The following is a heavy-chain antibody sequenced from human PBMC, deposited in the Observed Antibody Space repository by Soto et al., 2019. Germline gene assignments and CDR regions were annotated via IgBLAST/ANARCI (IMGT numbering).Heavy chain of an antibody. J-gene: IGHJ6*02. Sequence: SVKVSCKASGGTFSSYAISWVRQAPGQGLEWMGGIIPIFGTANYAQKFQGSVTITADESTSTAYMELSSLRSEDTAVYYCARVGATRLYYYYGMDVWGQGTTVTVSS. V-gene: IGHV1-69*13. CDR1: GGTFSSYA. D-gene: IGHD1-26*01. CDR2: IIPIFGTA. CDR3: ARVGATRLYYYYGMDV.